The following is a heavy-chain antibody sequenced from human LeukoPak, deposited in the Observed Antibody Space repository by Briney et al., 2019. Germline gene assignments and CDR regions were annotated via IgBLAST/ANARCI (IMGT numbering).Heavy chain of an antibody. V-gene: IGHV3-7*01. CDR1: GFTFSSYW. D-gene: IGHD6-13*01. CDR2: IKQDGSEK. Sequence: SGGSLRLSCAASGFTFSSYWMSWVRQAQGKGLEWVANIKQDGSEKYYVDSVKGRFTISRDNAKNSLYLRMNSLRAADTAVYYCARRYSSIWMIPLTQNYYYYMDVWGKGTTVTVSS. J-gene: IGHJ6*03. CDR3: ARRYSSIWMIPLTQNYYYYMDV.